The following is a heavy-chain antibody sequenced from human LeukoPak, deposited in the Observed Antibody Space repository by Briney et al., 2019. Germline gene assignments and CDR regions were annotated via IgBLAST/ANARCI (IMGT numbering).Heavy chain of an antibody. D-gene: IGHD2-15*01. CDR3: TTAQGYCSGGSCPAYWYYGMDV. V-gene: IGHV3-73*01. CDR2: IRSKANSYAT. CDR1: GFTLSGSA. Sequence: GGSLRLSCAASGFTLSGSAMHWVRQASGKGLEWVGRIRSKANSYATAYAASVKGRFTISRDDSKNTAYLQMNSLKTEDTAVYYCTTAQGYCSGGSCPAYWYYGMDVWGQGTTVTVSS. J-gene: IGHJ6*02.